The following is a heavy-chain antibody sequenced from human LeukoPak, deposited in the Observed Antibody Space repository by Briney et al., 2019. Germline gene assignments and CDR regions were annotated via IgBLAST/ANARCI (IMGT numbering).Heavy chain of an antibody. D-gene: IGHD3-22*01. Sequence: SQTLSLTCAISGDSVSSNSAAWNWIRQSPSRGLEWLGRTYYRSRRYRDYALPVKSRITINPDTSKNQFSLHLNSVTPEDTAVYYCAREPMGGSGYYSPFDYWGQGTLVTVSP. V-gene: IGHV6-1*01. CDR3: AREPMGGSGYYSPFDY. CDR1: GDSVSSNSAA. CDR2: TYYRSRRYR. J-gene: IGHJ4*02.